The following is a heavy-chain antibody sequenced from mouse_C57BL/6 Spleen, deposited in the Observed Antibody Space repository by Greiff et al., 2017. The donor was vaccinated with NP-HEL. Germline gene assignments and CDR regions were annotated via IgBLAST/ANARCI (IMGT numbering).Heavy chain of an antibody. CDR3: ARRGYYDMDYAMDY. CDR2: IDPSDSET. J-gene: IGHJ4*01. D-gene: IGHD2-3*01. Sequence: QVQLKQPGAELVRPGSSVKLSCKASGYTFTSYWMHWVKQRPIQGLEWIGNIDPSDSETHYNQKFKDKATLTVDKSSSTAYMQLSSLTSEDSAVYYCARRGYYDMDYAMDYWGQGTSVTVSS. V-gene: IGHV1-52*01. CDR1: GYTFTSYW.